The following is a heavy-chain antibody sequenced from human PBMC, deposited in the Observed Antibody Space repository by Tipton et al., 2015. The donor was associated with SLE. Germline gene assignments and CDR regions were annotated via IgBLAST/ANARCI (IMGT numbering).Heavy chain of an antibody. Sequence: TLSLTCTVSGGSISFGSYYWSWIRQPAGKGLEWIGRIYTGGYTDYSPSLKSRVTISLDTSKNQFSLKLSSVTAADTAMYYCAREWDAGDWFDPWGQGTLVTVSS. CDR3: AREWDAGDWFDP. J-gene: IGHJ5*02. CDR1: GGSISFGSYY. D-gene: IGHD1-26*01. V-gene: IGHV4-61*02. CDR2: IYTGGYT.